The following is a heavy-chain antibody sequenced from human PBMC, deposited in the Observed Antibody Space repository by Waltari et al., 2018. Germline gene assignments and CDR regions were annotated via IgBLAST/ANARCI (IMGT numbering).Heavy chain of an antibody. J-gene: IGHJ5*02. V-gene: IGHV4-39*07. CDR3: ASDRSGTINSFDP. CDR1: GDSVSSGPYF. CDR2: MFYSGTT. Sequence: QLQLQESGPRLVKPAETLSLTCTVSGDSVSSGPYFWAWIRQPPGKGLEWLGSMFYSGTTAHNSSLKSPFTFSGDTPKNQVSLQLKSVTAADTAVYFCASDRSGTINSFDPWGRGTLVTVAS. D-gene: IGHD1-26*01.